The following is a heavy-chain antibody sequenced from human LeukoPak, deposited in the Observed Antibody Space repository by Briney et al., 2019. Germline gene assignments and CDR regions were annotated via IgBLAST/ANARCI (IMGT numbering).Heavy chain of an antibody. D-gene: IGHD1-7*01. J-gene: IGHJ4*02. V-gene: IGHV4-38-2*02. CDR1: GDSISSGSH. Sequence: SETLSLTCTVSGDSISSGSHWGWLRQSPGKGLEWIGCISHSGTTYYNPSFTSRVTISVDTSKNQFSLKLSSVTAADTAVYYCARGGETGTSRGIDYWGQGTLVTVSS. CDR3: ARGGETGTSRGIDY. CDR2: ISHSGTT.